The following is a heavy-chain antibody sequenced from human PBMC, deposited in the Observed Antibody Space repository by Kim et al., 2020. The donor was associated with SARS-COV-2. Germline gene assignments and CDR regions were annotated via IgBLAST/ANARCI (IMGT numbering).Heavy chain of an antibody. D-gene: IGHD6-6*01. Sequence: KRYSTSLKSRLTITKETSKNQVVLTMTNMDPVDTATYYCAHRQSILYYFDYWGQGTLVTVSS. CDR2: K. V-gene: IGHV2-5*01. J-gene: IGHJ4*02. CDR3: AHRQSILYYFDY.